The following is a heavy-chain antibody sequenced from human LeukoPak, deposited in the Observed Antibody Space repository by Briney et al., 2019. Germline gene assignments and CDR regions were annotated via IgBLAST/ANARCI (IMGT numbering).Heavy chain of an antibody. CDR1: GGSISSGPYY. CDR3: ARRDDSSGYHKIFDY. CDR2: IYYGENT. V-gene: IGHV4-39*01. Sequence: SETLSLTCTVSGGSISSGPYYWGWIRQPPGKGLEWIGNIYYGENTYYNPSLKSRVTISIDTSKNQFYLKLSSLTAADTAVYYCARRDDSSGYHKIFDYWGPGTLVTVSS. D-gene: IGHD3-22*01. J-gene: IGHJ4*02.